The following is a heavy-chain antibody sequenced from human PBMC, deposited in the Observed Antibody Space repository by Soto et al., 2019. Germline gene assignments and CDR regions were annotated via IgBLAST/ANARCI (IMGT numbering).Heavy chain of an antibody. CDR1: GASISSSYW. CDR2: IHHSTGA. V-gene: IGHV4-4*02. D-gene: IGHD3-16*01. CDR3: ARNDAYGMDV. J-gene: IGHJ6*02. Sequence: QVQLQESGPGLVKPSGTLSLTCAVSGASISSSYWWSWVRQPPGKGLEWIGEIHHSTGANYNPSLRSRVIRSVDTSKIRLFLTVTSVTVADTVVYLGARNDAYGMDVSGQGTTVTVSS.